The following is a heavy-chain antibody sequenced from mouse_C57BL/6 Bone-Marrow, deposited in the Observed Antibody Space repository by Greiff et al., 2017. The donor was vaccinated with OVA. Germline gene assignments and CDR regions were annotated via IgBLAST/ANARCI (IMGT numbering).Heavy chain of an antibody. CDR2: IYPGDGDT. J-gene: IGHJ1*03. Sequence: QVQLQQSGPELVKPGASVKISCKASGYAFSSSWMNWVKQRPGEGLEWIGRIYPGDGDTNYNGKFKGKATLTVDKSSSTAYMQLSSLTSEDSAVYFCAREDDYDWYFDVWGTGTTVTVSS. CDR1: GYAFSSSW. D-gene: IGHD2-4*01. V-gene: IGHV1-82*01. CDR3: AREDDYDWYFDV.